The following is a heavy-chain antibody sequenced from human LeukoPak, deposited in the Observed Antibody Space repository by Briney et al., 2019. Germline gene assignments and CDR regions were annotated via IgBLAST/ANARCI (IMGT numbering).Heavy chain of an antibody. D-gene: IGHD6-19*01. J-gene: IGHJ1*01. CDR3: ARVSSGWYEEYFQH. Sequence: PGGSLRLSCAASGFTFSDYYMSWIRQAPGKGLEWVSYISSGSTIYYADSVEGRFTISRDNAKNSLYLQMNSLRAEDTAVYYCARVSSGWYEEYFQHWGQGTLVTVSS. CDR2: ISSGSTI. V-gene: IGHV3-11*04. CDR1: GFTFSDYY.